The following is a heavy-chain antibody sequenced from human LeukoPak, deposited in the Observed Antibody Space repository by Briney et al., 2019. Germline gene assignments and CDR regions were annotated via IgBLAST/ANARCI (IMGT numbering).Heavy chain of an antibody. CDR3: AKDRTYDYGTYDAFDI. CDR1: GFTVSSNY. D-gene: IGHD4-17*01. Sequence: PGGSLRLSCAASGFTVSSNYMSWVRQAPGKGLEWVSVIYSGVSTYYADSVKGRFTISRDNSKNTLYLQMNSLRAEDTAVYYCAKDRTYDYGTYDAFDIWGPGTMVTVSS. V-gene: IGHV3-53*01. CDR2: IYSGVST. J-gene: IGHJ3*02.